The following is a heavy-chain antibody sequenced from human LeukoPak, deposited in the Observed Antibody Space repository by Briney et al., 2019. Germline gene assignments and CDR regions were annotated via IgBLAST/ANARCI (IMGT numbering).Heavy chain of an antibody. D-gene: IGHD3-10*01. CDR1: GYTLTSYS. J-gene: IGHJ4*02. CDR2: TNAGNGNT. CDR3: ARDKSSPGGSGSYNDY. Sequence: ASVKLSCKPSGYTLTSYSMHWVRQAPGQMLEWMGWTNAGNGNTEYTQKFQGRVTITRDTSASTAYTELSSLRSEDTAVYYCARDKSSPGGSGSYNDYWGQGTLVTVSS. V-gene: IGHV1-3*01.